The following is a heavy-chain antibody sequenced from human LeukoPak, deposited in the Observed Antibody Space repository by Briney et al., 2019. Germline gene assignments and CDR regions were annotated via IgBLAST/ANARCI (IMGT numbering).Heavy chain of an antibody. D-gene: IGHD3-10*01. J-gene: IGHJ4*02. CDR3: AKAFGSGNYHRSYYFDY. V-gene: IGHV3-30*18. CDR1: GFTFSSYA. CDR2: ISYDESDK. Sequence: GGSLRLSCAASGFTFSSYAMHWVRQAPGKGLEWVAVISYDESDKYYADSVKGRFTISRDNSKNTLYLQMNSLRAEDTAVYYCAKAFGSGNYHRSYYFDYWGQGTLVTVSS.